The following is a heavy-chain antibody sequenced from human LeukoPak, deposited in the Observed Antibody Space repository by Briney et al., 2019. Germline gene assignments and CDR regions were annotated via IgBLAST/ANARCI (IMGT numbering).Heavy chain of an antibody. CDR1: GGSISSGGYS. CDR2: IYYSGST. CDR3: ARGLYSGYAWFDP. J-gene: IGHJ5*02. V-gene: IGHV4-30-4*07. Sequence: PSQTLSLTCAVSGGSISSGGYSWSWIRQPPGKGLEWIGYIYYSGSTNYNPSLKSRVTMSVDTSKNQFSLKLSSVTAADTAVYYCARGLYSGYAWFDPWGQGILVTVSS. D-gene: IGHD5-12*01.